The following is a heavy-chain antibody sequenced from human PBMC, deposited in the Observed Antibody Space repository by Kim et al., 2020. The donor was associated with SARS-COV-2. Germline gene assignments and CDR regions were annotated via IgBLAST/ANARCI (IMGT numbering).Heavy chain of an antibody. Sequence: SAGSMKGRHTNSRDNAKNTLYLQMNSRRGEDTPVYYCTRSIVGPSTDCWGQGTLVTVS. CDR3: TRSIVGPSTDC. V-gene: IGHV3-74*01. J-gene: IGHJ4*02. D-gene: IGHD1-26*01.